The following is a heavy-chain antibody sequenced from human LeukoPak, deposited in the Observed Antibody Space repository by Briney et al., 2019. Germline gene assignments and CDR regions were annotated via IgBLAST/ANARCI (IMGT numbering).Heavy chain of an antibody. J-gene: IGHJ4*02. V-gene: IGHV3-7*01. CDR3: ARENESSGPTVTLFDY. CDR2: IDQAGGES. D-gene: IGHD4-17*01. CDR1: GFTFSSYW. Sequence: PGGSLRLSCAASGFTFSSYWMSWVRQAPGRGLEWVASIDQAGGESYYVDSVKGRFTISRDNAKNSLYLQMSSLRAGDTAVYYCARENESSGPTVTLFDYWGQGTLVTVSS.